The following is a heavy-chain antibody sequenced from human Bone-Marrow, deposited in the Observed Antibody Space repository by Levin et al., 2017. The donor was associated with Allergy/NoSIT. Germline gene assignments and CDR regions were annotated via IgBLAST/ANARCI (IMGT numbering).Heavy chain of an antibody. Sequence: SQTLSLPCAISGDRVSSNSAAWNWIRQSPSRGLEWLGRTYYRSKWYNDYAVSVKSRITINPDTSKNQFSLQLNSVTPEDTAVYYCARSQYSSGWYEYYYGMDVWGQGTTVTVSS. CDR2: TYYRSKWYN. J-gene: IGHJ6*02. CDR3: ARSQYSSGWYEYYYGMDV. V-gene: IGHV6-1*01. CDR1: GDRVSSNSAA. D-gene: IGHD6-19*01.